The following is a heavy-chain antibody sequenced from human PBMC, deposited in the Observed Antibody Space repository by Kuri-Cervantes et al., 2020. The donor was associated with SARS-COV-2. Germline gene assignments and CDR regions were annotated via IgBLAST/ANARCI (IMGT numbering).Heavy chain of an antibody. CDR1: GYTLTELS. CDR2: ISYDGSNK. CDR3: ARDHSGWYLDY. Sequence: SCKVSGYTLTELSMHWVRQAPGKGLEWVAVISYDGSNKYYADSVKGRFTISRDNSKNTLYLQMNSLRAEDTAVYYCARDHSGWYLDYWGQGTLVTVSS. D-gene: IGHD6-19*01. V-gene: IGHV3-30*04. J-gene: IGHJ4*02.